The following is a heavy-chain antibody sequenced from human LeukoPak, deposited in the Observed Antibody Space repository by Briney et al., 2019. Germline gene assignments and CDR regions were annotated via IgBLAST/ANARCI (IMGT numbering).Heavy chain of an antibody. J-gene: IGHJ4*02. CDR1: GGSISSSNG. V-gene: IGHV4-4*02. D-gene: IGHD5-12*01. Sequence: SETLSLTCAVSGGSISSSNGWSWVCQPPGKGLEWIGEIYRSGSTNYNPSLKSRVTISLDKSKNQFSLRLSSVTAADTAVYYCARYRGASGYHFDYWGQGTLVTVSS. CDR2: IYRSGST. CDR3: ARYRGASGYHFDY.